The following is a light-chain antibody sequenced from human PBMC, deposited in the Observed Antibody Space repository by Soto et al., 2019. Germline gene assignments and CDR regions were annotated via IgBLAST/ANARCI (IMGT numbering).Light chain of an antibody. CDR3: SSYTTTNSYD. Sequence: QSALTQPASVSGSPGQSITISCTGTSSDVGGYNYVSWSQQHPGKAPKLMIYEVSNRPSGVSNRFSGSKSGNTTSLTISGLQAEDEADYYCSSYTTTNSYDFGTGTKVTVL. CDR1: SSDVGGYNY. V-gene: IGLV2-14*01. CDR2: EVS. J-gene: IGLJ1*01.